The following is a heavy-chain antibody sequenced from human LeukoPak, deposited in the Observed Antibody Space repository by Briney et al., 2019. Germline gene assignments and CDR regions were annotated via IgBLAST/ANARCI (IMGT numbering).Heavy chain of an antibody. Sequence: SETLSLTCTVSGGSISTTDYFWGWLRQPPGKGLEWIGSIYHSGSTYYNPSLKSRVTISVDTSKNQLSLKLSSVTAADTAVYYCARLYGYSYGYADYWGQGTLVTVSS. CDR2: IYHSGST. CDR3: ARLYGYSYGYADY. D-gene: IGHD5-18*01. V-gene: IGHV4-39*01. CDR1: GGSISTTDYF. J-gene: IGHJ4*02.